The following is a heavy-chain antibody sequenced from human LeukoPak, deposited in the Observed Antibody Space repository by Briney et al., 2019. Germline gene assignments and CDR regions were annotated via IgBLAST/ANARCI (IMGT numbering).Heavy chain of an antibody. CDR2: IYYSGSA. V-gene: IGHV4-39*07. Sequence: SETLSLTCTVSGGSISSSSYYWGWIRQPPGKGLEWIGSIYYSGSAYYNPSLTSRVTISVDTSKSQFSLKLSSVTAADTAVYYCARSTYSSSWDWGQGTLVTVSS. CDR3: ARSTYSSSWD. CDR1: GGSISSSSYY. D-gene: IGHD6-13*01. J-gene: IGHJ4*02.